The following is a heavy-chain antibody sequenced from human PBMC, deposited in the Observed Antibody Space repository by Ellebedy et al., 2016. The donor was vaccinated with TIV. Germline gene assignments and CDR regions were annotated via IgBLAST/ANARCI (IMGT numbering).Heavy chain of an antibody. V-gene: IGHV1-8*02. CDR3: ARDPPDYGEHPYFQH. Sequence: ASVKVSXKASRYTFTGYYMHWVRQAPGQGLEWMGWINPNSGNTGYAQKFQGRVTMTRNTSISTAYMELSSLRSEDTAVYYCARDPPDYGEHPYFQHWGQGTLVTVSS. CDR2: INPNSGNT. CDR1: RYTFTGYY. D-gene: IGHD4-17*01. J-gene: IGHJ1*01.